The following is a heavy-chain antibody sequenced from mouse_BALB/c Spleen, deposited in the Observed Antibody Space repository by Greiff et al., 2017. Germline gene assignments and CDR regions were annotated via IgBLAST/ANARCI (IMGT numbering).Heavy chain of an antibody. Sequence: QVQLKQPGAELVKPGASVKLSCKASGYTFTSYWMHWVKQRPGQGLEWIGEINPSNGRTNYNEKFKSKATLTVDKSSSTAYMQLSSLTSEDSAVYYCARCNYGYAWFAYWGQGTLVTVSA. J-gene: IGHJ3*01. CDR1: GYTFTSYW. CDR2: INPSNGRT. V-gene: IGHV1S81*02. D-gene: IGHD1-2*01. CDR3: ARCNYGYAWFAY.